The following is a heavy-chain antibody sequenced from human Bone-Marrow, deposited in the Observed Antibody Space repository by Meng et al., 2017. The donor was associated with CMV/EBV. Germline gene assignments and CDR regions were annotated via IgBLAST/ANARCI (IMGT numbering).Heavy chain of an antibody. CDR1: GFTFSSYW. CDR2: INSDGSST. J-gene: IGHJ6*02. Sequence: GGSLRLSCAASGFTFSSYWMHWVRQAPGKGLVWVSRINSDGSSTSYADSVKGRFTISRDNAKNTLFLQMNSLRAEDTAVYYCARDRGANDFWSGLGFDYYYGMYVWGQGTTVAVSS. CDR3: ARDRGANDFWSGLGFDYYYGMYV. V-gene: IGHV3-74*01. D-gene: IGHD3-3*01.